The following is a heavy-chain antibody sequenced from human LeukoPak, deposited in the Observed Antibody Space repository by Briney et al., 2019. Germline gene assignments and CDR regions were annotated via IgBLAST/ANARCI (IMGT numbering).Heavy chain of an antibody. V-gene: IGHV3-74*01. CDR3: ASGDYYYGMDV. D-gene: IGHD3-16*01. CDR1: GFTFSSYW. Sequence: PGGSLRLSCAASGFTFSSYWMHWVRQAPGKGLVWVSRINSDGSSTSYADSVKGRLTISRDNAKNTLYLQMNSLRAEDTAVYYCASGDYYYGMDVWGKGTTVTVSS. J-gene: IGHJ6*04. CDR2: INSDGSST.